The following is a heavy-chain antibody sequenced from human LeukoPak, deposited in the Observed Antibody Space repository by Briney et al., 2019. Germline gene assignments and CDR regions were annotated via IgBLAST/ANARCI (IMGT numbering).Heavy chain of an antibody. Sequence: GGSLRLSCTASGFTFSTYGMQWVRQAPGKGLEWVALIWYDGSDEKYADSVKGRFSISRDNSKNTLYLQMNSLRAEDTAVYYCAKDRGQIYYNYYMDVWGKGTTVTVSS. CDR1: GFTFSTYG. CDR2: IWYDGSDE. J-gene: IGHJ6*03. CDR3: AKDRGQIYYNYYMDV. V-gene: IGHV3-33*06. D-gene: IGHD3-10*01.